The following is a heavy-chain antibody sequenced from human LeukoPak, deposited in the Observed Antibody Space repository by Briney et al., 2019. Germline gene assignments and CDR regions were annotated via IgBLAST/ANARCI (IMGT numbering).Heavy chain of an antibody. J-gene: IGHJ3*02. CDR3: ARSFFVEMATMCAFDI. V-gene: IGHV4-30-4*01. D-gene: IGHD5-24*01. Sequence: SETLSLTCTVSGGSISSGDYYWSWIRQPPGRGLEWIGYIYYSGSTYYNPSLKSRVTISVDTSKNQFSLKLSSVTAADTAVYYCARSFFVEMATMCAFDIWGQGTMVTVSS. CDR1: GGSISSGDYY. CDR2: IYYSGST.